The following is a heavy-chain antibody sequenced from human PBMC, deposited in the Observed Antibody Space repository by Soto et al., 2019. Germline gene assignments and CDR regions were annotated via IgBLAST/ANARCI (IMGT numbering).Heavy chain of an antibody. D-gene: IGHD4-17*01. CDR3: AKDRGALRWSEEHYYFDY. V-gene: IGHV3-30*18. CDR1: GFTFSSYG. CDR2: ILYDGSNK. J-gene: IGHJ4*02. Sequence: QDHLVESGGGVVQPGRSLRLSCAASGFTFSSYGMHWFRQAPGKGLEWVAVILYDGSNKYYADSVRGRFTISRDNSKNTLYLQMNNLRAEDTAVYYCAKDRGALRWSEEHYYFDYWGLGTLVTVS.